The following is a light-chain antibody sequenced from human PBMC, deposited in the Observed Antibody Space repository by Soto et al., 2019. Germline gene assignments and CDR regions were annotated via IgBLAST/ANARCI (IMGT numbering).Light chain of an antibody. CDR2: EVT. CDR3: NSYTGSNTFV. J-gene: IGLJ1*01. Sequence: QSALTQPASVSGSPGQSITISCTGTSSDVGGYNYVSWYQQHPGKAPKLMIFEVTNRHSGSSNRFSGSRSGNTASLTISDLQSEDEAAYYCNSYTGSNTFVFGTGTKLTVL. V-gene: IGLV2-14*03. CDR1: SSDVGGYNY.